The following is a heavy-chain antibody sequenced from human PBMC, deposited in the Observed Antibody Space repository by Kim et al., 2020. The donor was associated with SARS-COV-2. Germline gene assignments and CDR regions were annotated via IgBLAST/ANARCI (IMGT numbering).Heavy chain of an antibody. D-gene: IGHD3-10*01. CDR1: GGSISSGGYY. V-gene: IGHV4-31*03. CDR3: GRKTMVRGGWFDP. CDR2: MYYSGST. J-gene: IGHJ5*02. Sequence: SETLSLTCTVSGGSISSGGYYWSWIRQHPGKGLEWIGYMYYSGSTYYNPSLKSRVTISVDTSKNQFSVKLSSVTAADTADYYCGRKTMVRGGWFDPWGQG.